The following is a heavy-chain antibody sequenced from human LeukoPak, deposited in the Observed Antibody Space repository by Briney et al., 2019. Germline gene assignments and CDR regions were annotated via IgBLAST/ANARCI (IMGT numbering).Heavy chain of an antibody. CDR3: ARGGYYYYYMDV. J-gene: IGHJ6*03. CDR1: GYSISSGDY. D-gene: IGHD3-16*01. CDR2: IYHSGST. V-gene: IGHV4-38-2*01. Sequence: KSSETLSLTCAVSGYSISSGDYWGWIRQPPGKGLAWIGSIYHSGSTYYNPSIKSRVTISVDRSKNQFSLKLSSVTAADTAVYYCARGGYYYYYMDVWGKGTTVTVSS.